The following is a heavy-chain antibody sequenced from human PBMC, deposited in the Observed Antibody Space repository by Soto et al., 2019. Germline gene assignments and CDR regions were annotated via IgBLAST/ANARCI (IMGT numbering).Heavy chain of an antibody. J-gene: IGHJ4*02. Sequence: QVQLVESGGGVVQPGRSLRLSCAASGYTFSSYGMHWVRQAPGKGLEWVAVISSDGSKKYYVDSVKGRFTISRDDSKNTVDLQMNRRRGEDTALSHYTRDHSGAFDLWGQGTLVTVSS. D-gene: IGHD6-25*01. CDR1: GYTFSSYG. CDR3: TRDHSGAFDL. V-gene: IGHV3-30*03. CDR2: ISSDGSKK.